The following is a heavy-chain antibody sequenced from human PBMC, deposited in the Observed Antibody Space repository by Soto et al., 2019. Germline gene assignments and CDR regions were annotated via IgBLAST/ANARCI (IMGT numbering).Heavy chain of an antibody. CDR1: GYSFTSYW. CDR2: IYPGDSDT. J-gene: IGHJ6*02. Sequence: PGESLKSSCKGSGYSFTSYWIGWVRQMAGKGLEWMGIIYPGDSDTRYSPSFQGQVTISADKSISTAYLQWSSLKASDTAMYYCARQDSPMTTVTTKLYYYYYGMDVWGQGTTVTVSS. V-gene: IGHV5-51*01. D-gene: IGHD4-17*01. CDR3: ARQDSPMTTVTTKLYYYYYGMDV.